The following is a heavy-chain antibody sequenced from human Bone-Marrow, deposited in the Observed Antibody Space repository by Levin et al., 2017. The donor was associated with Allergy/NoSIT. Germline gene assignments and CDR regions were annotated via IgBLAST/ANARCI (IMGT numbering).Heavy chain of an antibody. Sequence: SETLSLTCTVSGGSISSHSWSWIRQPPRKGLEWIGYIYDTGNTNYNPSLRSRVTISVDTSKNQFSLKLSSVTAADTAVYYCARRVCSTTSCYWNWFDPWGQGTLVTVSS. CDR3: ARRVCSTTSCYWNWFDP. CDR1: GGSISSHS. D-gene: IGHD2-2*01. V-gene: IGHV4-59*11. J-gene: IGHJ5*02. CDR2: IYDTGNT.